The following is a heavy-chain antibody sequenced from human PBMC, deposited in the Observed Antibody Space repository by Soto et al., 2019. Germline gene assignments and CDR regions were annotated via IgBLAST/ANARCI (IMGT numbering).Heavy chain of an antibody. Sequence: ASVKVSCKASGYTFTGYYMHWVRQAPGQGLEWMGWINPNSGGTNYAQKFQGRVTMTRDTSISTAYMELSRLRSDDTAVYYCARVATVTTGYDYYGMDVWGQWTTVTVSS. D-gene: IGHD4-17*01. CDR1: GYTFTGYY. CDR3: ARVATVTTGYDYYGMDV. J-gene: IGHJ6*02. V-gene: IGHV1-2*02. CDR2: INPNSGGT.